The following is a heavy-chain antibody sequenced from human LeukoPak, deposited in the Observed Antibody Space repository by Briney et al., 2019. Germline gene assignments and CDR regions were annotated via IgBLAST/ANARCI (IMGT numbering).Heavy chain of an antibody. J-gene: IGHJ6*03. CDR2: ISSSGSTI. CDR1: GFTFSSYE. D-gene: IGHD6-19*01. Sequence: GGSLRLSCTASGFTFSSYEMNWVRQAPGKGLEWVSYISSSGSTIYYADSVKGRFTISRDNAKSSLYLQMNSLRAEDTAVYYCARTVAGTAPPLYYYYMDVWGKGTTVTISS. V-gene: IGHV3-48*03. CDR3: ARTVAGTAPPLYYYYMDV.